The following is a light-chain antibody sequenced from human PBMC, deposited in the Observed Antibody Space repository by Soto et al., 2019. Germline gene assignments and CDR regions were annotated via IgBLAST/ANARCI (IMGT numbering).Light chain of an antibody. CDR3: SSHTSRSTRLYV. CDR1: SSDVGGYNY. V-gene: IGLV2-14*01. Sequence: QSALTQPASVSGSPGQSITISCTGTSSDVGGYNYVSWYQQHPGKAPKLMIYDVSNRPSGVSNRFPGSKSGNTASLTISGLQAGDEADYYCSSHTSRSTRLYVFGTGTKLTVL. J-gene: IGLJ1*01. CDR2: DVS.